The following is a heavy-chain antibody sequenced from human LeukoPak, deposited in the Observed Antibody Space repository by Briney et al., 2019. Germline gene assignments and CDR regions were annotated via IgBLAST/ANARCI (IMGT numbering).Heavy chain of an antibody. V-gene: IGHV4-59*01. CDR2: IYYSGST. CDR1: GGSLSGYY. J-gene: IGHJ4*02. CDR3: ARIMSTVSRTFDY. D-gene: IGHD5/OR15-5a*01. Sequence: SETLSLTCTVSGGSLSGYYWGWIRQPPGKGLEWIGYIYYSGSTNCSPSLKSRVTISVDTSSNQFSLKLSSVTAADTAVYYCARIMSTVSRTFDYWGQGTLVTVSS.